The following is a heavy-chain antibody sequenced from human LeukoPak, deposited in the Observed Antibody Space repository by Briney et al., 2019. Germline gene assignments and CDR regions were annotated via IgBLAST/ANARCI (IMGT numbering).Heavy chain of an antibody. J-gene: IGHJ1*01. V-gene: IGHV3-7*01. D-gene: IGHD2-15*01. CDR1: GFTFSNYW. Sequence: GGSLRLSCAASGFTFSNYWMIWVRQAPGKGLEWVASIKQDGSEKYYVDSVKGRFTISRDNAKNSLYLQMNSLRAEDTAVYYCARTPRYCSGGTCYAVYFQHWGQGTLVTVSS. CDR3: ARTPRYCSGGTCYAVYFQH. CDR2: IKQDGSEK.